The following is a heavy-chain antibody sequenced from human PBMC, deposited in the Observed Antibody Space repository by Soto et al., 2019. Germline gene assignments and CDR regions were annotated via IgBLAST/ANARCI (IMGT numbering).Heavy chain of an antibody. V-gene: IGHV3-30*04. CDR3: AKDRATKYALDY. J-gene: IGHJ4*02. Sequence: GGSLRLSCASSGFTFSGSAMHLVRQAPGKGLEWVTFISYDGTIKYYADSVKGRFTISRDNSKNTLYLQMNSLRAEDTAVYYCAKDRATKYALDYRGQGTLVTVSS. CDR2: ISYDGTIK. CDR1: GFTFSGSA. D-gene: IGHD2-8*01.